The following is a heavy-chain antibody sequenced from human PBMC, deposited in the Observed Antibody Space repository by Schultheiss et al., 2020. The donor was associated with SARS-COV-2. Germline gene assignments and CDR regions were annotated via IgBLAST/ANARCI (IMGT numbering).Heavy chain of an antibody. J-gene: IGHJ4*02. Sequence: GGSLRLSCAASGFTFSTYAMSWVRQAPGKGLEWVSTISGGGGSTHYADSVKGRFTISRDNSKNTLYLQMNSLRAEDTAVYYCAKGKGQWLVRHYFDYWGQGTLVTVSS. D-gene: IGHD6-19*01. CDR3: AKGKGQWLVRHYFDY. CDR1: GFTFSTYA. V-gene: IGHV3-23*01. CDR2: ISGGGGST.